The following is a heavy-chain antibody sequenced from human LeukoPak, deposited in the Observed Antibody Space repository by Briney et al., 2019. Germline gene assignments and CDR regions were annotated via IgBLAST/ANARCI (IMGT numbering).Heavy chain of an antibody. CDR2: ISDSGDNT. J-gene: IGHJ4*02. Sequence: GGSLRLSCAASEFAFGSYAMTWVRQAPGKGPEWVAAISDSGDNTYYTESMRGRFTISRDNSKNTLYLQMNSLRAEDTAVYYCAKDSSDRAIYYFDYWGQGTLVTVSS. CDR1: EFAFGSYA. V-gene: IGHV3-23*01. CDR3: AKDSSDRAIYYFDY. D-gene: IGHD5-18*01.